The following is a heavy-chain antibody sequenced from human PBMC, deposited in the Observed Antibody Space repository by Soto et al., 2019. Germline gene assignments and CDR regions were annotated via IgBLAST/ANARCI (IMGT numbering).Heavy chain of an antibody. J-gene: IGHJ6*02. CDR2: INPNNGNT. Sequence: ASVRVSCKASGYAFTSYYINWVPQATGQGLEWMGWINPNNGNTGYAHKFQCRVTIARNTSISTAYMGLSSLRSEDSAVYYCARVTYYYCSGSDSYYYAMDVWG. V-gene: IGHV1-8*01. CDR1: GYAFTSYY. D-gene: IGHD3-10*01. CDR3: ARVTYYYCSGSDSYYYAMDV.